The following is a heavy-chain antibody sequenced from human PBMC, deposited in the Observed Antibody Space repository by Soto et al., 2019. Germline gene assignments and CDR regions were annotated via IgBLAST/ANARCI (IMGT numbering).Heavy chain of an antibody. J-gene: IGHJ4*02. CDR3: ARDPFRNSYHDY. Sequence: QVQLVQSGAEVKKPGASVKVSCKTSGYTFTSYDINWVRQATGQGLEWMGWMNPNSGNSGYAQKFQGRVTMTRNTSINTAYMEMSSLTSDDTAVYYCARDPFRNSYHDYCGQGTLVTVSS. CDR2: MNPNSGNS. V-gene: IGHV1-8*01. CDR1: GYTFTSYD. D-gene: IGHD1-7*01.